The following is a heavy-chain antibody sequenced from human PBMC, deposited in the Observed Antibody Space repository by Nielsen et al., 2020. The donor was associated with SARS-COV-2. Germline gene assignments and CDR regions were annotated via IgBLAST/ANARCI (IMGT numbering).Heavy chain of an antibody. Sequence: SETLSLTCSVSGGSISSDVTRDYWGWIRQPPGKGLEWIGSIHYSGSTFYNPSFRSRLTMSVDTSNNGFSLQLRSVTAADTAVYFCARHPRNNWKSSDFDSWGHGTLVAVSS. CDR3: ARHPRNNWKSSDFDS. V-gene: IGHV4-39*01. J-gene: IGHJ4*01. CDR1: GGSISSDVTRDY. D-gene: IGHD1-1*01. CDR2: IHYSGST.